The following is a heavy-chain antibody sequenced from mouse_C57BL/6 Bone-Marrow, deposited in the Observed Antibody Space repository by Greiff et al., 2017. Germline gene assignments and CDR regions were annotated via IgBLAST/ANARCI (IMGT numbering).Heavy chain of an antibody. CDR3: TRGAYYFDY. CDR1: GYTFTDYE. V-gene: IGHV1-15*01. CDR2: IDPETGGT. J-gene: IGHJ2*01. Sequence: VQLQQSGAELVRPGASVTLSCKASGYTFTDYEMHWVKQTPVHGLEWIGAIDPETGGTAYNQKFKGKAILTADKSSSTAYMELRSLTSEDSAVYYCTRGAYYFDYGGQGTTLTVSS.